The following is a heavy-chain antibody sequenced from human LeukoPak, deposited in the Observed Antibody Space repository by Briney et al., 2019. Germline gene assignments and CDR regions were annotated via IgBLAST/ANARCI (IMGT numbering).Heavy chain of an antibody. CDR2: IHYSGST. J-gene: IGHJ4*02. V-gene: IGHV4-61*01. CDR1: GGSVSSGSYY. Sequence: SETLSLTCTVSGGSVSSGSYYWSWIRQPPGKGLEWIGYIHYSGSTNYNPSLKSRVTISVDTSKNQFSLKLSSVTAADTAVYYCARVGKEGTFDYWGQGTLVTVSS. CDR3: ARVGKEGTFDY. D-gene: IGHD1-7*01.